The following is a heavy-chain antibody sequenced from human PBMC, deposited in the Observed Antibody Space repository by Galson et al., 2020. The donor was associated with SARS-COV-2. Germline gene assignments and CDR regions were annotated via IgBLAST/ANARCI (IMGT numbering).Heavy chain of an antibody. CDR2: NHSVGTRT. CDR3: ARGDMRNDYFGY. Sequence: GESLKIPCAASGFTLNSYWKHRVRQAPGKGLELVSRNHSVGTRTRYEDSVKRRFTISGDDAKNTLYLHMSSRRAEVTAVYCCARGDMRNDYFGYWGRGALVTVAS. V-gene: IGHV3-74*01. D-gene: IGHD3-16*01. J-gene: IGHJ4*02. CDR1: GFTLNSYW.